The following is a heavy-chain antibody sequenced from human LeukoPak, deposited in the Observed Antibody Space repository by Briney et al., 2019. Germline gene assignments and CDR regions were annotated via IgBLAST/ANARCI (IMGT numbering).Heavy chain of an antibody. Sequence: GGSLRLSCAASGFTFSSYGMHWVRQAPGKGLEWVAFIRYDGSNKYYADSVKGRFTISRANSKNTLYLQMNSLRAEDTAVYYCAKDHRYSSGWHDYWGQGTLVTVSS. J-gene: IGHJ4*02. CDR2: IRYDGSNK. D-gene: IGHD6-19*01. V-gene: IGHV3-30*02. CDR1: GFTFSSYG. CDR3: AKDHRYSSGWHDY.